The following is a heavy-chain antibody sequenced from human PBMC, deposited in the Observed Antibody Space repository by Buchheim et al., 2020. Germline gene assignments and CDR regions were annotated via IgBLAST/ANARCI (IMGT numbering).Heavy chain of an antibody. Sequence: QVQLVESGGGVVQPGRSLRLSCAASGFTFSSYGMHWVRQAPGKGLEWVAVISYDGSNKYYADSVKGRFTISRDNSKNTLYLQMNSLRAEDTAVYYCATLVVRGVIFDYWGQGTL. J-gene: IGHJ4*02. CDR2: ISYDGSNK. V-gene: IGHV3-30*03. CDR1: GFTFSSYG. D-gene: IGHD3-10*01. CDR3: ATLVVRGVIFDY.